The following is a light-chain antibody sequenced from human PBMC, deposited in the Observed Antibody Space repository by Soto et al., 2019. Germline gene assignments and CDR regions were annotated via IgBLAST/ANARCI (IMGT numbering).Light chain of an antibody. J-gene: IGLJ2*01. Sequence: QSALTQPASVSGSPGQSITISCTGTSSDVGGYNYVSWYQLNPGKAPKLMVFDVSDRPSGVSSRFSGSKSGNTASLTISGLQAEDEDYYFCSSYTDTNTLVFGGGTKLTVL. V-gene: IGLV2-14*01. CDR1: SSDVGGYNY. CDR2: DVS. CDR3: SSYTDTNTLV.